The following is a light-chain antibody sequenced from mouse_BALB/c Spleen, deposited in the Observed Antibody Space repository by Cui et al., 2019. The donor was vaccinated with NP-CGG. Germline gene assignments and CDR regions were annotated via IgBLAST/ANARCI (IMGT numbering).Light chain of an antibody. V-gene: IGLV1*01. CDR1: TGTVTTSNY. CDR2: GTN. CDR3: ALWYSNHWV. J-gene: IGLJ1*01. Sequence: QAVVTQASALTTSPGETVTLHCRSSTGTVTTSNYANWVQEKPDHLFTGLIGGTNNRAPGVPARFSGSLIGDKAALTITGAQTEDEAIYFCALWYSNHWVFGGGTKLTVL.